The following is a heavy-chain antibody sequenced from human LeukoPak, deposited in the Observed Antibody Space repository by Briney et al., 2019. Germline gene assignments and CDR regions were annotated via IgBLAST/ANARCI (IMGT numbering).Heavy chain of an antibody. CDR1: GFTFRDYY. D-gene: IGHD3-10*01. J-gene: IGHJ4*02. Sequence: GGSLRLSCAASGFTFRDYYMSWIRQAPGKGLEWISYISSSDITRYYADSVKGRFTVSRDNTKNSLFLQMDSLRAEDTAVYYCARPYGSGGPGDYWGQGTLVTVSS. CDR3: ARPYGSGGPGDY. CDR2: ISSSDITR. V-gene: IGHV3-11*01.